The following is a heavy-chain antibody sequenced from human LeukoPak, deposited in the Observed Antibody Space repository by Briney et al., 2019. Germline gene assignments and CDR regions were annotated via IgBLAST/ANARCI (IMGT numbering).Heavy chain of an antibody. D-gene: IGHD3-10*01. Sequence: ASVKVSCRASGYTFTGYYIHWVRQAPGQGLEWMGWINPNSGDTNYAQKFQGRVNMTRDTSISTAYMGLSSLRSDDTAVYYCARGDYSGFSYYGMDVWGQGTTVTVSS. J-gene: IGHJ6*02. CDR1: GYTFTGYY. V-gene: IGHV1-2*02. CDR3: ARGDYSGFSYYGMDV. CDR2: INPNSGDT.